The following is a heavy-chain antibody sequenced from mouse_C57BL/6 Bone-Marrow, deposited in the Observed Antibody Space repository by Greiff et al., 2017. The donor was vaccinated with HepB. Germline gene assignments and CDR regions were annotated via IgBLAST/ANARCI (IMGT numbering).Heavy chain of an antibody. CDR2: IYPGSGNT. J-gene: IGHJ1*03. CDR3: AGSTVVATDWYFDV. D-gene: IGHD1-1*01. V-gene: IGHV1-66*01. CDR1: GYSFTSYY. Sequence: VQLQQSGPELVKPGASVKISCKASGYSFTSYYIHWVKQRPGQGLEWIGWIYPGSGNTKYNEKFKGKATLTADTSSSTAYMQLSSLTSEDSAVYYCAGSTVVATDWYFDVWGTGTTVTVSS.